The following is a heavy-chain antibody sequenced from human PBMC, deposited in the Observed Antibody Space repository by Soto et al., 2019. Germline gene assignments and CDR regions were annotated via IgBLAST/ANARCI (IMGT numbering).Heavy chain of an antibody. V-gene: IGHV1-69*04. D-gene: IGHD3-10*01. CDR3: ARDRYAYGSGRTIDY. J-gene: IGHJ4*02. Sequence: QVQLVHSGAEVKKPGSSVKVSCKASGGTFSSYTVSWVRQAPGQGLEWMGRIVPILGVPNYAQRFQGRVTITADKGTNTAYMELRSLRSEATAVYYCARDRYAYGSGRTIDYWGQGTLVTVSS. CDR2: IVPILGVP. CDR1: GGTFSSYT.